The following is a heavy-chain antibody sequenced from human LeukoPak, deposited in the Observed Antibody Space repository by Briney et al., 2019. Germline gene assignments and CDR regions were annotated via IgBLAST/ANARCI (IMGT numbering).Heavy chain of an antibody. D-gene: IGHD2-15*01. CDR2: IYYSGST. J-gene: IGHJ5*02. CDR3: ARVAEGYCSGGSCYRLDP. V-gene: IGHV4-59*01. CDR1: GGSISSYY. Sequence: SETLSLTCTVSGGSISSYYWSWIRQPPGKGLEWIGYIYYSGSTNYNPSLKSRVTISVDTSKNQFSLKLSSVTAAGTAVYYCARVAEGYCSGGSCYRLDPWGQGTLVTVSS.